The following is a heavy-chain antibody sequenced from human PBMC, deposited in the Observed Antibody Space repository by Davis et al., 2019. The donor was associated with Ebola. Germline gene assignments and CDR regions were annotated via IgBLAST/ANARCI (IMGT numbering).Heavy chain of an antibody. CDR2: IYTGDSDT. Sequence: GESLKISCTGSGNSFTSFWIGWVRQMPGKGLEWMGVIYTGDSDTRYSPSFRGQVTISADKSISTAYLQWSSLKASDTAMYYCARFEGYCISTSCYAVGYFQHWGQGTLVTVSS. J-gene: IGHJ1*01. CDR3: ARFEGYCISTSCYAVGYFQH. CDR1: GNSFTSFW. D-gene: IGHD2-2*01. V-gene: IGHV5-51*01.